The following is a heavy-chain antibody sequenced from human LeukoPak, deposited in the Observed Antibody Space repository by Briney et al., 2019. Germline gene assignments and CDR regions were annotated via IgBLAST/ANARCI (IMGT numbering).Heavy chain of an antibody. CDR3: AREADLCTSCYSYLSFDY. CDR1: GSSFTSYW. J-gene: IGHJ4*02. D-gene: IGHD2-2*01. Sequence: GASLKISGKGSGSSFTSYWIGWVRQLPGKGLEWMGIIYPGDSDTRYSPSFQGQVTISADKSISTAYLQWSSLKASDTAMYYCAREADLCTSCYSYLSFDYWGQGTLVTVSS. V-gene: IGHV5-51*01. CDR2: IYPGDSDT.